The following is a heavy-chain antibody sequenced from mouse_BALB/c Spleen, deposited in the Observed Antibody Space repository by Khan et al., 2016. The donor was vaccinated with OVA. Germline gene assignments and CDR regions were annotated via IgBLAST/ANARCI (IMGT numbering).Heavy chain of an antibody. V-gene: IGHV1S136*01. CDR1: GYTFTTSV. CDR3: APFDSYYVSFAY. J-gene: IGHJ3*01. D-gene: IGHD2-3*01. CDR2: IYPFYGDP. Sequence: MQLKQSGPELIKPGASVRMSCKASGYTFTTSVMHWVQKKPGKGLEWIGYIYPFYGDPKYDEKFKEQATLPSDKSSSTAYMELSRLTSEDSAVYFGAPFDSYYVSFAYWGQGTLVTVSA.